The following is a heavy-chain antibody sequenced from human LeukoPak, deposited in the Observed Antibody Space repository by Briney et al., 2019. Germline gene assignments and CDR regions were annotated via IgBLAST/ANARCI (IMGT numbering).Heavy chain of an antibody. V-gene: IGHV4-39*07. Sequence: GSLRLSCAASGFTFSSYAMSWVRQAPGKGLEWIGSIYYSGSTYYNPSLKSRVTISVDTSKNQFSLKLSSVTAADTAVYYCARANHFGNFDYWGQGTLVTVSS. D-gene: IGHD1-14*01. CDR3: ARANHFGNFDY. J-gene: IGHJ4*02. CDR1: GFTFSSYA. CDR2: IYYSGST.